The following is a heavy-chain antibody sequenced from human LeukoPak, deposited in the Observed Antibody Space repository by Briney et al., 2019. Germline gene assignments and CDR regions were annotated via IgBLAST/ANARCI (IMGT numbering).Heavy chain of an antibody. D-gene: IGHD5-12*01. CDR2: ARNKVNSYTT. CDR3: TKGRFDY. J-gene: IGHJ4*02. V-gene: IGHV3-72*01. CDR1: GFTFSDYH. Sequence: GGSLRLSCAASGFTFSDYHMDWVRQAPRKGLEGGGRARNKVNSYTTEYAAAVKCRYTISRDNFKYTLDLQMNSLRTEDTGVYCGTKGRFDYWGQRTLVTVSS.